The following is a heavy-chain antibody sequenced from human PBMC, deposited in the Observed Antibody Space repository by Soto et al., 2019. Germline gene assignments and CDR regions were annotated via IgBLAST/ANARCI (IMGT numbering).Heavy chain of an antibody. CDR2: IYYSGNT. J-gene: IGHJ4*02. CDR3: AIVGLRLGDYFDY. Sequence: QVQLQESGPGLVKHSQTLSLTCTVSGGSISSGAYYWSWIRQHPGKALEWIGYIYYSGNTYYNPSLKIRFTISLDTSKNQFSLKLSSVTAADTAVYYCAIVGLRLGDYFDYWGQGTLVSVSS. D-gene: IGHD3-16*01. V-gene: IGHV4-31*03. CDR1: GGSISSGAYY.